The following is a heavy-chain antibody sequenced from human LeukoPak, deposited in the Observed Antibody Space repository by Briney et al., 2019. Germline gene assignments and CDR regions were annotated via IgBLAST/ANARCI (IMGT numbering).Heavy chain of an antibody. CDR3: AQKGVVGGFDY. V-gene: IGHV3-9*01. CDR1: GFSFDDYA. CDR2: ISWNSGSI. D-gene: IGHD3-10*01. J-gene: IGHJ4*02. Sequence: GGSLRLSCAASGFSFDDYAMHWVRQRPGKGLEWVSGISWNSGSIGYADSAKGRFTISRDNAKSSLYLQMNSLRVEDTAFYYCAQKGVVGGFDYWGQGTLVTVSS.